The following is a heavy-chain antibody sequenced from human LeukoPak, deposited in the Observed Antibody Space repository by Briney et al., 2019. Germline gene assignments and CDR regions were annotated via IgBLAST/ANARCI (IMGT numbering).Heavy chain of an antibody. CDR1: GGSFSGYY. D-gene: IGHD4-17*01. V-gene: IGHV4-34*01. Sequence: SETLSLTCAVYGGSFSGYYWSWIRQPPGKGLEWIGEINHSGSTNYNPPLKSRVTISVDTSKNQFSLKLSSVTAADTAVYYCARGNYGDYDRVSDYWGQGTLVTVSS. CDR3: ARGNYGDYDRVSDY. CDR2: INHSGST. J-gene: IGHJ4*02.